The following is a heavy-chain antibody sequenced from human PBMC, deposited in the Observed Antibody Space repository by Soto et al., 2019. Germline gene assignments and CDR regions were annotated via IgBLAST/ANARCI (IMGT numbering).Heavy chain of an antibody. CDR2: ISYDGSNK. CDR3: AKDPRSGADY. D-gene: IGHD2-15*01. V-gene: IGHV3-30*18. J-gene: IGHJ4*02. CDR1: GLTFSSYG. Sequence: QVQLVESGGGVVQPGRSLRLSCAASGLTFSSYGMHWVRQAPGKGLEWVAVISYDGSNKYYADSVKGRFTISRDNSKNTLDLQMNSLRVEDTAVYYCAKDPRSGADYWGEGTLVTVSS.